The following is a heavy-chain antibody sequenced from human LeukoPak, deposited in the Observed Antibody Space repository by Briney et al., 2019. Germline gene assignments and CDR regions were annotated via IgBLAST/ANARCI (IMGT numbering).Heavy chain of an antibody. CDR1: GGTFSSYA. CDR2: IIPIFGTA. Sequence: SVKVSCKASGGTFSSYAISWVRQAPGQGLERMGGIIPIFGTANYAQKFQGRVTITADESTSTAYMELSSLRSEDTAVYYCARAPPHYDILTGYLRGYFDYWGQGTLVTVSS. CDR3: ARAPPHYDILTGYLRGYFDY. V-gene: IGHV1-69*01. D-gene: IGHD3-9*01. J-gene: IGHJ4*02.